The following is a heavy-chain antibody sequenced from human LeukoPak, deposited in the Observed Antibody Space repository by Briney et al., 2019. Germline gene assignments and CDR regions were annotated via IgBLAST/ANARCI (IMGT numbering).Heavy chain of an antibody. CDR1: GYTLTELS. CDR3: ARRVDTAMRNYYGMDV. CDR2: MNPNSGNT. J-gene: IGHJ6*02. V-gene: IGHV1-8*01. D-gene: IGHD5-18*01. Sequence: ASVKVSCKVSGYTLTELSMHWVRQAPGKGLEWMGWMNPNSGNTGYAQKFQGRVTMTRNTSISTAYMELSSLRSEDTAVYYCARRVDTAMRNYYGMDVWGQGTTVTVSS.